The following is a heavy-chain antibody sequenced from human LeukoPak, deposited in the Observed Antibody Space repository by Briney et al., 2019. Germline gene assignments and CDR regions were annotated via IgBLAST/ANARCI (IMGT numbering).Heavy chain of an antibody. CDR3: ARDRVDTPMVTPFDY. J-gene: IGHJ4*02. CDR2: TKQDGSEK. Sequence: PGGSLRLSCAASGFTFSTYCMSWVRQAPGKGLEWVANTKQDGSEKDYVDSVKGRFTISRDNAKNSLYLQMNSLRAEDTAVYYSARDRVDTPMVTPFDYWGQGTLVTVSS. V-gene: IGHV3-7*01. CDR1: GFTFSTYC. D-gene: IGHD5-18*01.